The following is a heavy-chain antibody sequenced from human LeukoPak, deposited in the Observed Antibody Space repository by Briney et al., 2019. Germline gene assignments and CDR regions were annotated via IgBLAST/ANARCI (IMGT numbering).Heavy chain of an antibody. D-gene: IGHD3-22*01. J-gene: IGHJ4*02. V-gene: IGHV3-48*03. Sequence: PGGSLRLSCAASGFTFRSYEMNWGRQAPGKGLEWVSYISSSGSTIYYAEFVKGRFTISRDNSKNTLYLQMNSLRAEDTAVYYCAKAPYYYDSPYYFDYWGQGTLVTVSS. CDR2: ISSSGSTI. CDR3: AKAPYYYDSPYYFDY. CDR1: GFTFRSYE.